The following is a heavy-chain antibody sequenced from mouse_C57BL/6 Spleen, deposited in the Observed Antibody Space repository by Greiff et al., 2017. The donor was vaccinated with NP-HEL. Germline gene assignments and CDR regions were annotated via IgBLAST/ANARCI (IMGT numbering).Heavy chain of an antibody. J-gene: IGHJ1*01. Sequence: VQLQQSVAELVRPGASVKLSCTASGFNIKNTYMHWVEERPEQGLVWIGRIDPANGNTKYAPKFQAKATITADTSSNTAYLQLSSLTSEDTAIYYCARYDGYYWYFDVWGAGTTVTVSS. V-gene: IGHV14-3*01. D-gene: IGHD2-3*01. CDR3: ARYDGYYWYFDV. CDR1: GFNIKNTY. CDR2: IDPANGNT.